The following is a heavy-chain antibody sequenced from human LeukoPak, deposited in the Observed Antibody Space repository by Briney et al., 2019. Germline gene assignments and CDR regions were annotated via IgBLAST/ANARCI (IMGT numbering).Heavy chain of an antibody. D-gene: IGHD3-10*01. CDR3: ARGSHDAFDI. V-gene: IGHV3-74*01. CDR1: GFTFSSYW. Sequence: PGGSLRLSCAASGFTFSSYWMHWVRQAPGKGLVWVSYINTDGSSTSYADSVKGRFTISRDNAKNTLYLQMNSLRADDTAVYYCARGSHDAFDIWGQGTMVTVSS. CDR2: INTDGSST. J-gene: IGHJ3*02.